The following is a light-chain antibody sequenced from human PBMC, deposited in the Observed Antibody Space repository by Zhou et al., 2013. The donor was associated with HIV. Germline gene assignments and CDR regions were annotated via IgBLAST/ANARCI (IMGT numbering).Light chain of an antibody. J-gene: IGKJ4*01. CDR1: QDVGSQ. Sequence: EIVLTQSPATLSLSPGERAALSCRASQDVGSQLAWYQQRPGRAPRLLIYDASNRATDIPARFSGSGSGTDFTLTISRLEPEDFAVYYCQQSGSTALTFGGGTKVEIK. CDR2: DAS. V-gene: IGKV3-11*01. CDR3: QQSGSTALT.